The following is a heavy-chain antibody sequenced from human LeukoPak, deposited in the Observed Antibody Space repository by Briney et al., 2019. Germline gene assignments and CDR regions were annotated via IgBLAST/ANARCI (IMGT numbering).Heavy chain of an antibody. D-gene: IGHD4-17*01. CDR1: GFTVSSNF. V-gene: IGHV3-66*02. CDR2: IYSGGTT. J-gene: IGHJ4*02. Sequence: PGESLRLSCAASGFTVSSNFMSWVRQAPGKGLEWVSIIYSGGTTYYADSVKGRFTISRDNSKNTLYLQMNNLRTEDTAVYYCARGLSTVTQIMTYWGQGTLVTVSS. CDR3: ARGLSTVTQIMTY.